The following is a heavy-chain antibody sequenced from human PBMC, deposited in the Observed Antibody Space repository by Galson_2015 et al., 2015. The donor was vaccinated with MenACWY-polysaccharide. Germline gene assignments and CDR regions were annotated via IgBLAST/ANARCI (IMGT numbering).Heavy chain of an antibody. J-gene: IGHJ3*02. V-gene: IGHV3-33*01. CDR2: IQYDGSNK. D-gene: IGHD3-10*02. Sequence: LRLSCAASGSRFSNSGMHWVRQAPGKGLEWVAVIQYDGSNKVYADSVKGRFTISRDNSKSTLYLEMNNLRAEDTALYYCAREGSRIVFHAFDTWGQGTMVIV. CDR3: AREGSRIVFHAFDT. CDR1: GSRFSNSG.